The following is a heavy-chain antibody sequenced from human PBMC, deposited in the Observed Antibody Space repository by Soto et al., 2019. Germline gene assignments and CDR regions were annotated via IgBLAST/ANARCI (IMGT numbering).Heavy chain of an antibody. CDR1: GYTFTGYY. V-gene: IGHV1-58*02. CDR2: IVGGSGNT. Sequence: SVKVSCKASGYTFTGYYMHWVRQAPGQGLEWMGWIVGGSGNTNYAQNSQERVIITRDMSTSTVYMELSSLRSDDTAVYFCAARRSGLYAMDVWGQGTTVTVSS. D-gene: IGHD1-26*01. CDR3: AARRSGLYAMDV. J-gene: IGHJ6*02.